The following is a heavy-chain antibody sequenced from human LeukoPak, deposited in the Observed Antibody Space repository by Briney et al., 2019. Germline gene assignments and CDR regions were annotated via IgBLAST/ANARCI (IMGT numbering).Heavy chain of an antibody. J-gene: IGHJ6*02. CDR2: ISSSSSYI. V-gene: IGHV3-21*04. Sequence: GGSLRLSCAASGFTFSSYSMNWVRQAPGKGLEWVSSISSSSSYIYYADSAQGRFTVSRDNSKNTLYVQMNSLRDEDTAVYYYVRMASNYYGMDVWGQGTAVTVSS. CDR1: GFTFSSYS. CDR3: VRMASNYYGMDV. D-gene: IGHD5-24*01.